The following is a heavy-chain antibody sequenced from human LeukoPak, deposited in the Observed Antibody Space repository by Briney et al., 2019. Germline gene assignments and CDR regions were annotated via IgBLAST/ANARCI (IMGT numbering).Heavy chain of an antibody. Sequence: SETPSLTCAVYGGSFSGYYWSWIRQSSGKGLEWIGEIHNSGTTNYNPSLNSRVTISEDTSKNRFYLNLSSVTAADTAVYYCARRYYYNLGSFPFDFWGQGTLVTVSS. V-gene: IGHV4-34*01. CDR2: IHNSGTT. D-gene: IGHD3-10*01. CDR3: ARRYYYNLGSFPFDF. CDR1: GGSFSGYY. J-gene: IGHJ4*02.